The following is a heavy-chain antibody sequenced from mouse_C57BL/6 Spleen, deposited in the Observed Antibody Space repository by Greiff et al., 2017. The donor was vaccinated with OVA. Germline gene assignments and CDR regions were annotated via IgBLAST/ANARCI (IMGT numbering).Heavy chain of an antibody. CDR1: GFTFSDYG. V-gene: IGHV5-17*01. CDR2: ISSGSSTI. J-gene: IGHJ1*03. Sequence: EVKLVESGGGLVKPGGSLKLSCAASGFTFSDYGMHWVRQAPEKGLEWVAYISSGSSTIYYADTVKGRFTISRDNAKNNLFLQMTSLRSEDTAMYYCARKSESITTVVAHWYFDVWGTGTTVTVSS. D-gene: IGHD1-1*01. CDR3: ARKSESITTVVAHWYFDV.